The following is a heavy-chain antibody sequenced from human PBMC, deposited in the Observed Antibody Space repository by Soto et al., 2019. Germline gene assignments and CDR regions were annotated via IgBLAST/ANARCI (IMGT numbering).Heavy chain of an antibody. CDR1: GFTFSIYA. V-gene: IGHV3-64D*06. CDR3: VKGEYYYDSSGPPAY. J-gene: IGHJ4*02. CDR2: ISTNGGST. D-gene: IGHD3-22*01. Sequence: GGSLRLSCSASGFTFSIYAMHWVRQAPGKGLEYVSSISTNGGSTDYADSVKGRFTISRDNSKNTVYLQMSSLRVEDTAVYYCVKGEYYYDSSGPPAYWGQGT.